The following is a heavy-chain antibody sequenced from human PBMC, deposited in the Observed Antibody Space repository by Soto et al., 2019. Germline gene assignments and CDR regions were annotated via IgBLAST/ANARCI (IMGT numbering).Heavy chain of an antibody. CDR3: ARGWSDYIWGSYRRGGYFDY. CDR2: MNPNSGNT. D-gene: IGHD3-16*02. V-gene: IGHV1-8*01. J-gene: IGHJ4*02. CDR1: GYTFTSYD. Sequence: QVQLVQSGAEVKKPGASVKVSCKASGYTFTSYDINWVRQATGQGLEWMGWMNPNSGNTGYAQKFQGRVTMTRNTSISTAYMELSSLRSEDTAGYYCARGWSDYIWGSYRRGGYFDYWGQGALVTVSS.